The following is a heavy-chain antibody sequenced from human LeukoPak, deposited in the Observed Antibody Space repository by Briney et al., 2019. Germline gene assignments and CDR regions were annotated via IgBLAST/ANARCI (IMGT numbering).Heavy chain of an antibody. J-gene: IGHJ4*02. CDR2: ISSSSSYI. V-gene: IGHV3-21*04. Sequence: GGSLRLSCAASGFTFSSYSMNWVRQAPGKGLEWVSSISSSSSYIYYADSAKGRFTISRDNSKNTLYLQMNSLRAEDTAVYYCAKDRRVQLWPGDYFDYWGQGTLVTVSS. CDR1: GFTFSSYS. D-gene: IGHD5-18*01. CDR3: AKDRRVQLWPGDYFDY.